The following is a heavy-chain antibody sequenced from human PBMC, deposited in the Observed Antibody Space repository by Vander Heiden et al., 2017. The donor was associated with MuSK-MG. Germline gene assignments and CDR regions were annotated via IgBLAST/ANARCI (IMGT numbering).Heavy chain of an antibody. D-gene: IGHD6-19*01. V-gene: IGHV1-8*01. CDR2: MNPNSGNT. J-gene: IGHJ5*02. CDR1: GYTFTSYD. CDR3: ARGGRVQWAGPNWFDP. Sequence: QVQLVQSGAEVKKPGASVKVSCTASGYTFTSYDINWVRQATGQGLEWMGWMNPNSGNTGYAQKFQGRVTMTRNTSISTAYMELSSLRSEDTAVYYCARGGRVQWAGPNWFDPWGQGTLVTVSS.